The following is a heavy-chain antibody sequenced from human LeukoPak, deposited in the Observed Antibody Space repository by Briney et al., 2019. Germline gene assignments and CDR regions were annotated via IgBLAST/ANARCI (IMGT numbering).Heavy chain of an antibody. CDR3: ARDPIHRDDYNAE. D-gene: IGHD5-24*01. J-gene: IGHJ4*02. CDR2: INYSGTT. CDR1: APSISNFY. Sequence: SETLSLTCSVCAPSISNFYWSWIRQPPGRGLEWVGSINYSGTTNYNPSLESRVTMSIDTSKNHLSLNLKSVTAADTAVYYCARDPIHRDDYNAEWGQGVLVSVSS. V-gene: IGHV4-59*01.